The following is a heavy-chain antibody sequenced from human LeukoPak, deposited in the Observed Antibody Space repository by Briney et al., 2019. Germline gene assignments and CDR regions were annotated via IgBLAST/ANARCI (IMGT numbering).Heavy chain of an antibody. D-gene: IGHD1-26*01. CDR2: IYYSGST. CDR1: GGSISSYY. J-gene: IGHJ4*02. V-gene: IGHV4-59*01. Sequence: SETLSLTCTVSGGSISSYYWSWIRQPPGKGLEWIGYIYYSGSTNYNPSLKSRVTISVDTSKNQFSLKLSSVTAADTAVYYCARVVIPEGYFDYWGQGALVTVSS. CDR3: ARVVIPEGYFDY.